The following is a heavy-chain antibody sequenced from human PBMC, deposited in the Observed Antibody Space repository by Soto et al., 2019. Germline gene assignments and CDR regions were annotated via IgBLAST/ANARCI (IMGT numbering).Heavy chain of an antibody. CDR1: GFTFSSYA. CDR3: AKGSSGLVVVPAAMGDYIWGSYRRTETLFDY. D-gene: IGHD3-16*02. J-gene: IGHJ4*02. CDR2: ISGSGGST. V-gene: IGHV3-23*01. Sequence: TGGSLRLSCAASGFTFSSYAMSWVRQAPGKGLEWVSAISGSGGSTYYADSVKGRFTISRDNSKNTLYLQMNSLRAEDTAVYYCAKGSSGLVVVPAAMGDYIWGSYRRTETLFDYWGQGTLVTVSS.